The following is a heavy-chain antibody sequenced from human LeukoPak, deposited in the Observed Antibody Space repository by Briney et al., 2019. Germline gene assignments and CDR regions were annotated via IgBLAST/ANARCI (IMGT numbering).Heavy chain of an antibody. V-gene: IGHV4-4*07. CDR1: AGSISNYY. CDR2: IYTSGTT. CDR3: PRQVYNYGHLPYYFDY. D-gene: IGHD5-18*01. Sequence: PSETLSLTCTVSAGSISNYYWSWIRQPAGKGLEWIGRIYTSGTTSYNPSLKSRVTMSVDTSKNQFSLKLKSVTAADTAVYYCPRQVYNYGHLPYYFDYWGQGTLVTVSS. J-gene: IGHJ4*02.